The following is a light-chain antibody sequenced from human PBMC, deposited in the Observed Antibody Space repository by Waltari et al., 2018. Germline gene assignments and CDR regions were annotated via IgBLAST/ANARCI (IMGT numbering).Light chain of an antibody. J-gene: IGKJ5*01. CDR1: QSISRS. CDR3: QQYNSWIT. V-gene: IGKV3-15*01. Sequence: EIEMTQSPAILSVSPGERAILSCRASQSISRSLAWYQHKPGQAPRLLIFGSSTRAICIPTKFSCSGSWTKFTLTINVLQSVDFAVYYCQQYNSWITFGQGTRLEIK. CDR2: GSS.